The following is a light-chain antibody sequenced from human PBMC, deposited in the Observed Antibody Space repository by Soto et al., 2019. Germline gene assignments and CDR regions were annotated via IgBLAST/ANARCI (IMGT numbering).Light chain of an antibody. Sequence: EIVVTQSPGSLSLSPGESATLSCRASQRVSDTHVAWYQQRPGQAPRLLIYDASRRDIGVPERFSGSGYGPDFTLTISGLEPADFAVYFCHQYDRSPKPLGQGTKVEIK. CDR1: QRVSDTH. V-gene: IGKV3-20*01. J-gene: IGKJ1*01. CDR3: HQYDRSPKP. CDR2: DAS.